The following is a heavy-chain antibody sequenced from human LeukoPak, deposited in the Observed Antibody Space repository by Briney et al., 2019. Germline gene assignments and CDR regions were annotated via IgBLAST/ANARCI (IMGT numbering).Heavy chain of an antibody. V-gene: IGHV3-21*01. J-gene: IGHJ4*02. Sequence: TGGSLRLSCAASGFTFSNYIMNWVRQAPGKGLEWVSSISSGSSYIYYAYSVKGRFTISRDNAKNSLYLQMNSLRAEDTAVYYCARGESAYNPIDYWGQGTLATVS. CDR2: ISSGSSYI. D-gene: IGHD3-16*01. CDR3: ARGESAYNPIDY. CDR1: GFTFSNYI.